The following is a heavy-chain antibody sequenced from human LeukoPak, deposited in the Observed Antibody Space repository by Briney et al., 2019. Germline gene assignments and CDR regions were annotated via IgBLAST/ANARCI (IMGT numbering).Heavy chain of an antibody. CDR3: AKDDAWLQYGN. V-gene: IGHV3-23*01. J-gene: IGHJ4*02. D-gene: IGHD5-24*01. CDR1: GFTFSSYG. CDR2: ISGSGGST. Sequence: VGSLRLSCAASGFTFSSYGMSWVRQAPGKGLEWVSAISGSGGSTYYADSVKGRFTISRDNSKGTVYLQMNSLRPEDTAVYYCAKDDAWLQYGNWGRGTLVTVSS.